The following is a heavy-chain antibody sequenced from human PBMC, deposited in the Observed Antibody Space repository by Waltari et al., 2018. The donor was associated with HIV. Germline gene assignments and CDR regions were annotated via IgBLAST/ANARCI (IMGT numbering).Heavy chain of an antibody. V-gene: IGHV3-48*02. J-gene: IGHJ4*02. Sequence: EVQLVESGGGLVQPGGSLRLSCVASGFTFSSYSMNWVRQAPTKGLEWVSYISSSSSTMYYADSVKGRFTISRDNAKNSLYLQMNSLRDDDTAVYYSVRDWAGGDYWGQGTLVTVSS. D-gene: IGHD2-15*01. CDR2: ISSSSSTM. CDR1: GFTFSSYS. CDR3: VRDWAGGDY.